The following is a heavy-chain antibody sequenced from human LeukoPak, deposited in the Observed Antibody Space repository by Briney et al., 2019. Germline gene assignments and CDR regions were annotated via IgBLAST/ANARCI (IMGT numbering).Heavy chain of an antibody. CDR2: ISGSGGST. J-gene: IGHJ4*02. CDR3: GRQYYYDSSGYAGTQKYYFDY. V-gene: IGHV3-23*01. CDR1: GLTFSSYA. D-gene: IGHD3-22*01. Sequence: GGSLRLSCAASGLTFSSYAMSWVRQAPGKGLEWVSAISGSGGSTYYADSVKGRFTISRDNSKNTLYLQMNSLRAEDTAVYYCGRQYYYDSSGYAGTQKYYFDYWGQGTLVTVSS.